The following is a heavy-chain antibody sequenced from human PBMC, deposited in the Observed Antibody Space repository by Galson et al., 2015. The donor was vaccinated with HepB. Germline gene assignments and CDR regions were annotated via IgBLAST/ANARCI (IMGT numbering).Heavy chain of an antibody. D-gene: IGHD1-26*01. V-gene: IGHV1-69*13. Sequence: SVKVSCKASGGTFSSYAISWVRQAPGQGLEWMGGIIPIFGTANYAQKFQGRVTITADESTSTAYMELSSLRAEDAAVYYCARIRGGTEGELLRGYFDYWGQGTLVTVSS. CDR1: GGTFSSYA. J-gene: IGHJ4*02. CDR3: ARIRGGTEGELLRGYFDY. CDR2: IIPIFGTA.